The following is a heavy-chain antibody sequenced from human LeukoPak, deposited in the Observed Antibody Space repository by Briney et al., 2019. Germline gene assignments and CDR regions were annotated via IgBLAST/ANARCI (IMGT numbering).Heavy chain of an antibody. CDR1: GFTFSSYW. CDR3: ARGRSSGWYFAFDI. CDR2: IKQDGREK. Sequence: AGGSLRLSCAASGFTFSSYWMSWVRQAPGKGLEWVANIKQDGREKYYVDSVKGRFTISRDNAKNSLYLQMNSLRAEDTAVYYCARGRSSGWYFAFDIWGQGTMVTVSS. D-gene: IGHD6-19*01. V-gene: IGHV3-7*01. J-gene: IGHJ3*02.